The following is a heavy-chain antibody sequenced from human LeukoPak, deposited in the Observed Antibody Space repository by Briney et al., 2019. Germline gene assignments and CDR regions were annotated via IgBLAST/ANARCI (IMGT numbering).Heavy chain of an antibody. J-gene: IGHJ5*02. CDR2: INPNTGGT. V-gene: IGHV1-2*02. Sequence: ASVKVSCKASGYTVSGYYVHWVRQAPGQGLEWMGWINPNTGGTNYAQKFQGRVVMTMDKAISTAYLALTGLTYDDTAIYYCATSFYRQTDAWGQGSLVTVSS. CDR3: ATSFYRQTDA. D-gene: IGHD3-16*02. CDR1: GYTVSGYY.